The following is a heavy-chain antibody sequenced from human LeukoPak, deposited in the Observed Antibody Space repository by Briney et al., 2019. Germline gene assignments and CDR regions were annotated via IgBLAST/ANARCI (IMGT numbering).Heavy chain of an antibody. D-gene: IGHD5-24*01. Sequence: PSETLSLTCTVSGGSISSGDYYWSWIRQPPGKGLEWIGYIYYSGGTYYNPSLKSRVTISVDTSKNQFSLKLSSVTAADTAVYYCAALEMDGAFDIWGQGTMVTVSS. J-gene: IGHJ3*02. CDR1: GGSISSGDYY. V-gene: IGHV4-30-4*08. CDR2: IYYSGGT. CDR3: AALEMDGAFDI.